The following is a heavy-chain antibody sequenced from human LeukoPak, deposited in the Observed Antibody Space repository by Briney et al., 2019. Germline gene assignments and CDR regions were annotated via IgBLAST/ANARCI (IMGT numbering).Heavy chain of an antibody. J-gene: IGHJ4*02. CDR3: AREADNWNYVRRVPPFDY. D-gene: IGHD1-7*01. Sequence: ASVKVSCKASGYTFTGYYIHWVRQAPGQGLEWMGWINPNSGNTNYAQRFQGGVTMTRDTSISTAYMELSRLRSADTAVYYCAREADNWNYVRRVPPFDYWGQGTLVTVSS. CDR1: GYTFTGYY. CDR2: INPNSGNT. V-gene: IGHV1-2*02.